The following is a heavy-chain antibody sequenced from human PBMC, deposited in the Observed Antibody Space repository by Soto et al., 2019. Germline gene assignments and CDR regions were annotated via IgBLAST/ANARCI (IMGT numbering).Heavy chain of an antibody. CDR1: GYAFRIYG. V-gene: IGHV1-18*01. CDR2: TRPNNGNT. J-gene: IGHJ4*02. CDR3: VRDLDGSGSYYTDY. D-gene: IGHD3-10*01. Sequence: GXSVEVSFKASGYAFRIYGINWVRQAPGQGLEWMGWTRPNNGNTKYAQNLQGRVTMTTDTSTSTAYMELRSLRPDDTAVYYCVRDLDGSGSYYTDYWGQGTLVTVSS.